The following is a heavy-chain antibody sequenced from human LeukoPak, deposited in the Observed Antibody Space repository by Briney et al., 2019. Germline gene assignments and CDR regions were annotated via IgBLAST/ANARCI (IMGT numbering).Heavy chain of an antibody. Sequence: PSETLSLTCAVSGGSISSGGYYWSWIRQHPGKGLEWIGYIFYSGITYYNPSLTSRVIISVDTSKNQFSLNLSSVTAADTAVYYCARCGPSYYFDYWGQGALVTVSS. CDR1: GGSISSGGYY. J-gene: IGHJ4*02. CDR3: ARCGPSYYFDY. D-gene: IGHD3-16*01. CDR2: IFYSGIT. V-gene: IGHV4-31*11.